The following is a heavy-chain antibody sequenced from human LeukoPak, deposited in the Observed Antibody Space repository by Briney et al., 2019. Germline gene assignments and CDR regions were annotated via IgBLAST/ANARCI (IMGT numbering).Heavy chain of an antibody. J-gene: IGHJ4*02. CDR1: GFIFRTYW. V-gene: IGHV3-7*03. D-gene: IGHD2-15*01. Sequence: GGSLRLACAASGFIFRTYWMSWVRQAPGQGLEWVANIKQDGSEKYYVDSVKGRFTISRDNAKNSLYLQMNSLRDEDTAVYYCASDSPGYSSGSYFTYWGQGTLVTVSS. CDR3: ASDSPGYSSGSYFTY. CDR2: IKQDGSEK.